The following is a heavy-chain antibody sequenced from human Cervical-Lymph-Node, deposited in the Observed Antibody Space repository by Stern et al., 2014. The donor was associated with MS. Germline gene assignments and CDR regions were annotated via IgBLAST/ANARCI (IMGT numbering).Heavy chain of an antibody. CDR2: INPRDSET. Sequence: EVQLVESGVEVKKPGESLKISCEASGYNFAMYWIAWVRQMPGKVLELMGIINPRDSETRYSPSFQGQVTISADKSINTAYMQWSSLRASDSAMYYCARSLVATADFWGQGTLVTVSS. CDR1: GYNFAMYW. J-gene: IGHJ4*02. D-gene: IGHD5-12*01. V-gene: IGHV5-51*03. CDR3: ARSLVATADF.